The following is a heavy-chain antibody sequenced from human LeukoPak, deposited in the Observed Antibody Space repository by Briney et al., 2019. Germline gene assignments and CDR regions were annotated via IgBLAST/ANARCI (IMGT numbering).Heavy chain of an antibody. CDR2: INPNSGGT. J-gene: IGHJ4*02. Sequence: GASVKVSCKASGYTFTGYYMHWVQQAPGQGLEWMGWINPNSGGTNYAQKFQGRVTMTRDTSISTAYMELSRLRSDDTAVYYCATDTRYPYYYDGSGYFDYWGQGTLVTVSS. CDR3: ATDTRYPYYYDGSGYFDY. CDR1: GYTFTGYY. D-gene: IGHD3-22*01. V-gene: IGHV1-2*02.